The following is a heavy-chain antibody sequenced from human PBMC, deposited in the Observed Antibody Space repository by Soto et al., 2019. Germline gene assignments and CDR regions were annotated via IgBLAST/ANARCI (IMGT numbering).Heavy chain of an antibody. D-gene: IGHD3-10*01. Sequence: PGGSLRLSCAASGFTFSSYGMHWVRQAPGKGLEWVAVISYDGSNKYYADSVKGRFTISRDNSKNTLYLQMNSLRAEDTAVYYCAKAMSQRLGITMVRGVIIPYFDYWGQGTLVTVSS. CDR1: GFTFSSYG. V-gene: IGHV3-30*18. J-gene: IGHJ4*02. CDR3: AKAMSQRLGITMVRGVIIPYFDY. CDR2: ISYDGSNK.